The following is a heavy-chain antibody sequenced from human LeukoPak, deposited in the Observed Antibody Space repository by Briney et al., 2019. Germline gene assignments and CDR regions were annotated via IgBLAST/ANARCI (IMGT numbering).Heavy chain of an antibody. J-gene: IGHJ6*03. V-gene: IGHV4-38-2*01. Sequence: PSETLSLTCGVSGYSITSGFCWGWIRQPPGKGLEWIAFMYNSGSTYYDPSLKSRVTMSIDTSKNLLSLKLGSVTAADTAVYYCARAPTGYYMDVWGKGTTVTVSS. D-gene: IGHD2-8*02. CDR2: MYNSGST. CDR1: GYSITSGFC. CDR3: ARAPTGYYMDV.